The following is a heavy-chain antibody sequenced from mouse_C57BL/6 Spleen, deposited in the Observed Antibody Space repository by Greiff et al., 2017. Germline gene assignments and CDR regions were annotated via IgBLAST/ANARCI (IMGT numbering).Heavy chain of an antibody. Sequence: EVKLMESGPELVKPGASVKISCKASGYSFTGYFMNWVKQSHGKSLEWIGRINPYNGDTFYNQKFKGKATLTVDKSSSTAHMELLSLTSEDFAVYYCARGEGVDGYPYYFDYWGQGTTLTVSS. J-gene: IGHJ2*01. CDR3: ARGEGVDGYPYYFDY. D-gene: IGHD2-3*01. CDR1: GYSFTGYF. CDR2: INPYNGDT. V-gene: IGHV1-37*01.